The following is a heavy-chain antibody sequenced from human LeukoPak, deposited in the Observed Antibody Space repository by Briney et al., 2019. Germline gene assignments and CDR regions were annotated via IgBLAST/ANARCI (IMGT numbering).Heavy chain of an antibody. Sequence: PSETLSLTCTVSGGSISSYYWSWIRQPPGEGLEWIGFIYHSGNTNYNPSLKSRVTISVDTSTNQFSLKMKSVTAADTAVYYCARGLVTHVGLWNYWGQGSLVTVSS. CDR1: GGSISSYY. CDR2: IYHSGNT. CDR3: ARGLVTHVGLWNY. D-gene: IGHD3-3*01. J-gene: IGHJ4*02. V-gene: IGHV4-59*08.